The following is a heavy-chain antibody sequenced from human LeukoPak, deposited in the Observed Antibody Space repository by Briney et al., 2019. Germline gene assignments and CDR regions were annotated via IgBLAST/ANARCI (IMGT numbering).Heavy chain of an antibody. CDR1: GGTFSSYA. Sequence: SVKVSCKASGGTFSSYAISWVRQAPGQGLEWMGRIIPIFGTANYAQKFQGRVTITTDESTSTAYMELSSPRSEDTAVYYCARGEDDYGDHYFDYWGQGTLVTVSS. D-gene: IGHD4-17*01. CDR3: ARGEDDYGDHYFDY. V-gene: IGHV1-69*05. CDR2: IIPIFGTA. J-gene: IGHJ4*02.